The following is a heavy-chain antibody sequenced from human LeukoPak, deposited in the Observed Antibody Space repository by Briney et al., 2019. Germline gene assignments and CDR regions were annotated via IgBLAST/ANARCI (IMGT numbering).Heavy chain of an antibody. CDR2: INHSGST. CDR1: GGSISSGGYY. Sequence: SETLSLTCTVSGGSISSGGYYWSWIRQPPGKGLEWIGEINHSGSTNYNPSLKSRVTISVDTSKNQFSLKLSSVTAADTAVYYCARNRYYDYVWGSPRKSLFDYWGQGTLVTVSS. J-gene: IGHJ4*02. CDR3: ARNRYYDYVWGSPRKSLFDY. V-gene: IGHV4-39*07. D-gene: IGHD3-16*01.